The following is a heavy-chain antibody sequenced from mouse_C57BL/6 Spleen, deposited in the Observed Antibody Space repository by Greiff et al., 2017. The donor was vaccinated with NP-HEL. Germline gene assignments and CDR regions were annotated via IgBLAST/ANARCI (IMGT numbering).Heavy chain of an antibody. CDR3: AGRGLRLYYFDY. V-gene: IGHV1-26*01. CDR2: INPNNGGT. Sequence: EVQLQQSGPELVKPGASVKISCKASGYTFTDYYMNWVKQSHGKSLEWIGDINPNNGGTSYNQKFKGKATLTVDKSSSTAYMELRSLTSEDSAVYYCAGRGLRLYYFDYWGQGTTLTVSS. J-gene: IGHJ2*01. D-gene: IGHD1-1*01. CDR1: GYTFTDYY.